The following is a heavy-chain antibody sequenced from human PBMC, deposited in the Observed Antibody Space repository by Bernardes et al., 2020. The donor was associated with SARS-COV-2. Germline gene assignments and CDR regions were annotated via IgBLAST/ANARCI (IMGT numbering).Heavy chain of an antibody. CDR3: ARDDNPQAGFLDAFAL. V-gene: IGHV3-48*03. D-gene: IGHD1-20*01. CDR2: LSDSGSAT. Sequence: GGSLRLSCAGSGFTVSSSDMNWVRQAPGKGLEWVSYLSDSGSATYYAESVKGRFTISRDIAKNSLYLQMNSLRVEDTAIYYCARDDNPQAGFLDAFALWGQGTMVTVSS. J-gene: IGHJ3*01. CDR1: GFTVSSSD.